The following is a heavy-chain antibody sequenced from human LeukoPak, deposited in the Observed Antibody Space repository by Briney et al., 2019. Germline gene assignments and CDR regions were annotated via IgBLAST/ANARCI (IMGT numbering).Heavy chain of an antibody. CDR2: ISYSGST. V-gene: IGHV4-59*08. J-gene: IGHJ4*02. CDR1: GGSISSYY. D-gene: IGHD6-13*01. CDR3: ARHNPAAAGYFDY. Sequence: TASETLSLTCTVSGGSISSYYWSWIRQPPGGGLEWIGYISYSGSTNYNPSLKSRVTMSVDTPKNQFSLKLSSVSAADTAVYYCARHNPAAAGYFDYWGQGTLVTVSS.